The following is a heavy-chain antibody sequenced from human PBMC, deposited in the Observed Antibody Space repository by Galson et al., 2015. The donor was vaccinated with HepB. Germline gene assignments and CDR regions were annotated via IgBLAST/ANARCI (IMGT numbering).Heavy chain of an antibody. V-gene: IGHV3-11*01. CDR1: GFTFSDYY. D-gene: IGHD6-13*01. J-gene: IGHJ3*02. Sequence: SLRLSCAASGFTFSDYYMNWIRQAPGKGLEWVSYIGSGNIPIYYVDSVEGRFTISRDNAKNSLYLQMNSLRAADTAVYYCAKVGSFRRFDAFDIWGQGTMVTVSS. CDR2: IGSGNIPI. CDR3: AKVGSFRRFDAFDI.